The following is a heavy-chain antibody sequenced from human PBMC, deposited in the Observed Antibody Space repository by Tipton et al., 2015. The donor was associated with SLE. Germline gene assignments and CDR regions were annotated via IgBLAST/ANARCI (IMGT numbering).Heavy chain of an antibody. CDR1: GGSISSYY. V-gene: IGHV4-59*01. J-gene: IGHJ4*02. Sequence: LRLSCTVSGGSISSYYWSWIRQPPGKGLEWIGYIYYSGSTNYNPPLKSRVTISVDTSKNQFSLKLSSVTAADTAVYYCARGWGSWPYYFDYWGQGTLVTVSS. D-gene: IGHD6-13*01. CDR2: IYYSGST. CDR3: ARGWGSWPYYFDY.